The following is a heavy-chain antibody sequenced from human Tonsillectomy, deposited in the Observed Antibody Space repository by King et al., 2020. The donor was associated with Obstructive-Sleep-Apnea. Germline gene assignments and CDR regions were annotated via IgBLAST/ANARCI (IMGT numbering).Heavy chain of an antibody. CDR2: ISSVSDYT. CDR1: GFTFSDFY. CDR3: ARGGYSSIRVY. V-gene: IGHV3-11*06. Sequence: VQLVESGGGLVKPGGSLRLSCAASGFTFSDFYMSWIRQAPGKGLEWVAYISSVSDYTHYADSVKGRFTISSDNAKNSLYLQMNSLRAEDTAVYYCARGGYSSIRVYWGQGTLVTVSS. J-gene: IGHJ4*02. D-gene: IGHD6-13*01.